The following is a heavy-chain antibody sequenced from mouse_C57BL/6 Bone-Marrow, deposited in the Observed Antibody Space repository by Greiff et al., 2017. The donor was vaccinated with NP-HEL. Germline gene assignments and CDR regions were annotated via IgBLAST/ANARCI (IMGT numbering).Heavy chain of an antibody. D-gene: IGHD1-1*01. J-gene: IGHJ1*03. Sequence: VQLKESGAELVKPGASVKLSCTASGFNIKDYYMPWVKQRTEQGLEWIGRIDPEDGDTKYDPKFQGTATITADQSSNPAYLQLSSLTSEDTAVYYCARDYYGRYWYFEVWGTGTTVTVSS. CDR3: ARDYYGRYWYFEV. V-gene: IGHV14-2*01. CDR2: IDPEDGDT. CDR1: GFNIKDYY.